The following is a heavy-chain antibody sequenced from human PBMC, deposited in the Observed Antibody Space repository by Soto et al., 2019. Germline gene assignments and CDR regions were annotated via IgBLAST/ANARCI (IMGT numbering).Heavy chain of an antibody. J-gene: IGHJ4*02. Sequence: EVQLLDSGGGLVQPGGSLRLSCAASGFTFNNYAMNWVRQAPGKGLEWVATISGTGGSTYYADSVKGRFTISRDNSKNTLYLQMNSLRVEDTAVYYCAKDRLGGNFDYWSQGTQVTVSS. CDR2: ISGTGGST. V-gene: IGHV3-23*01. CDR3: AKDRLGGNFDY. CDR1: GFTFNNYA.